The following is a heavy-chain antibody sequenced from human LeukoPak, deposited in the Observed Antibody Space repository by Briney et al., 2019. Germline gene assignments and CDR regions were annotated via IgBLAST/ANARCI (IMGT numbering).Heavy chain of an antibody. V-gene: IGHV4-59*01. CDR2: IYYSGST. CDR3: ARGTVTLYYYYGMDV. Sequence: SETLSLTCTGSGGSISSYYWSWIRQPPGKGLEWMGNIYYSGSTNYNPSLKSRVTISVDTSKNQFSLKLSSVTAADTAVYYCARGTVTLYYYYGMDVWGQGTTVTVSS. CDR1: GGSISSYY. D-gene: IGHD4-11*01. J-gene: IGHJ6*02.